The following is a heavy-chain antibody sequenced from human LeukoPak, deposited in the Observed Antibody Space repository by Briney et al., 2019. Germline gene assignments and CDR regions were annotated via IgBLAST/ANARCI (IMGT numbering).Heavy chain of an antibody. CDR3: ARRCSGGSCYSVGAFDI. J-gene: IGHJ3*02. CDR2: IYSGGST. D-gene: IGHD2-15*01. V-gene: IGHV3-53*01. Sequence: GGSLRLSCAASGFTVSSNYMSWVRQAPGKGLEWVSVIYSGGSTYYADSMKGRFTISRDNSKNTLYLQMNSLRAEDTAVYYCARRCSGGSCYSVGAFDIWGQGTMVTVSS. CDR1: GFTVSSNY.